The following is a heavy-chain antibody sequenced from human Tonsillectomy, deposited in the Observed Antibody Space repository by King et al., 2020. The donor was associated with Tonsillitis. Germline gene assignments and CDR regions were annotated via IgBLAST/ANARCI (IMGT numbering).Heavy chain of an antibody. CDR1: GFTFRSYG. CDR3: AKDYGGNRNAFDI. Sequence: VQLVESGGGVAQPGRSLRLSCAASGFTFRSYGMHWVRQAPGKGLEWVALISYDGGNKYYVDSVKGRFTISRDNSKNKRYLQMNSLRAEDTAVYYCAKDYGGNRNAFDIWGQGTIVTVSS. J-gene: IGHJ3*02. V-gene: IGHV3-30*18. D-gene: IGHD4-23*01. CDR2: ISYDGGNK.